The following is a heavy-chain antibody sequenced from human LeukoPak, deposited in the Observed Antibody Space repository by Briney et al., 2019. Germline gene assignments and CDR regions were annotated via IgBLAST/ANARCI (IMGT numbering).Heavy chain of an antibody. V-gene: IGHV3-30-3*01. J-gene: IGHJ5*02. D-gene: IGHD3-3*01. CDR1: GFTFSSYA. CDR3: PVTVCP. Sequence: GGSLRLSCAASGFTFSSYAMHWVRQAPGKGLEWVAVISYDGSNKYYADSVKGRFTISRDNSKNTLYLQMNSLRAEDTAVYYCPVTVCPLGQGTLVTVSS. CDR2: ISYDGSNK.